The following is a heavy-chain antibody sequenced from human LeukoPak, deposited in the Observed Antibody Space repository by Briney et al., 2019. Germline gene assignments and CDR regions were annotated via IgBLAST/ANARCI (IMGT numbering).Heavy chain of an antibody. J-gene: IGHJ5*02. Sequence: PSETLSLTCTVSGGSISSYYWSWIRQPPGKGLEWIGYIYYSGSTNYNPSLKSRVTISVDTSRNQFSLKLSSVTAADTAVYYCAREGQYYYDSSGYYDPWGQGTLVTVSS. V-gene: IGHV4-59*01. CDR1: GGSISSYY. CDR2: IYYSGST. CDR3: AREGQYYYDSSGYYDP. D-gene: IGHD3-22*01.